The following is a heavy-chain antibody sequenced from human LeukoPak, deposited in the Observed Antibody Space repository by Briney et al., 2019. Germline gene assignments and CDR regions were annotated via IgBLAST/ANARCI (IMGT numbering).Heavy chain of an antibody. D-gene: IGHD3-9*01. Sequence: SETLSLTCTVSGGSISSRNYYWGWIRQPPGKGLEWIGSIYYSGSTYYNPSLKSRVTISGDTSRNQFSLRLDSVTAADTAEYYCARDAVLDNSWFDPWGQGTLVTVSS. V-gene: IGHV4-39*07. CDR2: IYYSGST. CDR1: GGSISSRNYY. CDR3: ARDAVLDNSWFDP. J-gene: IGHJ5*02.